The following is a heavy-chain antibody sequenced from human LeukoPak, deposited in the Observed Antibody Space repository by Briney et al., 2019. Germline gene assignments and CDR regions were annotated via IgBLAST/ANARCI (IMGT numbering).Heavy chain of an antibody. V-gene: IGHV3-43*01. D-gene: IGHD3-22*01. CDR2: ISWDGTT. Sequence: PGGSLRLSCAASGFTFEDYTTHWVRQAPGKTLEWVSLISWDGTTYYRDSVKGRFTISRDNSKNSLYLQMDTLTSEDTAFYYCVKDLSYESSGYVFDYWGQGTLVTVSS. J-gene: IGHJ4*02. CDR1: GFTFEDYT. CDR3: VKDLSYESSGYVFDY.